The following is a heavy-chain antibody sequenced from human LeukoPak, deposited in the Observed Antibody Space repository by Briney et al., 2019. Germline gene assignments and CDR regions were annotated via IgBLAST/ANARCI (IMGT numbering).Heavy chain of an antibody. V-gene: IGHV3-9*01. CDR1: GFTFDDYA. CDR2: ISWNIGGI. J-gene: IGHJ4*02. D-gene: IGHD7-27*01. Sequence: GGSLRLSCAASGFTFDDYAMHWVREVPGKGLEWGSGISWNIGGIGYADSGKSRFTISRDNAKNSLYLQMNSLRAEDTALYYCAKAPGLVSYFDYWGQGTLVTVSS. CDR3: AKAPGLVSYFDY.